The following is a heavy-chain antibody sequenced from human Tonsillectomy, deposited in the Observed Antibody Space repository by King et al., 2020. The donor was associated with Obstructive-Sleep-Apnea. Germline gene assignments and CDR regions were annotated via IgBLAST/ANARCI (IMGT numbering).Heavy chain of an antibody. CDR2: IYDSGTT. Sequence: QLQESGPGLVKPSETLSLTCTVSRGSITNYFWSWIRQPPGKGLEWIGYIYDSGTTNYNPSLKSRVTISVDTSSNHFSLRLNSVTAADTAVYYCARQGFGGYAAAFDYWGQGTLVTVSA. D-gene: IGHD5-12*01. CDR1: RGSITNYF. CDR3: ARQGFGGYAAAFDY. J-gene: IGHJ4*02. V-gene: IGHV4-59*08.